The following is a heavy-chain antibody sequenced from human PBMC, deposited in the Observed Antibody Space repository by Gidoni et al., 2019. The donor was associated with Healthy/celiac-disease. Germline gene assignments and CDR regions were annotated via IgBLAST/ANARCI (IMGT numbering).Heavy chain of an antibody. CDR1: GGSISRGAYS. J-gene: IGHJ5*02. D-gene: IGHD3-3*01. V-gene: IGHV4-30-4*01. Sequence: QVQLQESGPGLVKPSQTLSLTCTVSGGSISRGAYSWSWIRQPPGKGLEWIGYIYYSGSTYYNPSLKSRVTISVDTSKNQFSLKLSSVTAADTAVYYCARARSTYDFWSGYYGAVNWFDPWGQGTLVTVSS. CDR3: ARARSTYDFWSGYYGAVNWFDP. CDR2: IYYSGST.